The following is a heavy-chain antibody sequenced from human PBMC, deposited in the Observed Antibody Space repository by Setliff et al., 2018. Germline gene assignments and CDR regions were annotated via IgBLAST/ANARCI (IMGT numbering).Heavy chain of an antibody. D-gene: IGHD3-10*01. Sequence: ASVKVSCKASGYTFTDFGVSWVRQAPGQGLEWVGWISPYNGNTYYAPKFQGTAIMTTDTATTTAYLELGSLRYDDTAVYFCSRLVRFCTRTVCQRLSGDDYWGQGTLVTVSS. CDR3: SRLVRFCTRTVCQRLSGDDY. CDR2: ISPYNGNT. J-gene: IGHJ4*02. V-gene: IGHV1-18*01. CDR1: GYTFTDFG.